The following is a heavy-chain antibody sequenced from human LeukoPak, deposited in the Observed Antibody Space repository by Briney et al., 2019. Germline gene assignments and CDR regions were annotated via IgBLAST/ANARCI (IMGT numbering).Heavy chain of an antibody. CDR2: IRYDGSNK. V-gene: IGHV3-30*02. CDR1: GFTFSDYY. CDR3: AKEGAGAAAIRGYRVNWFDP. Sequence: GGSLRLSCAASGFTFSDYYMSWIRQAPGKGLEWVAFIRYDGSNKYYADSVKGRFTISRDNSKNTLYLQMNSLRAEDTAVYYCAKEGAGAAAIRGYRVNWFDPWGQGTLVTVSS. J-gene: IGHJ5*02. D-gene: IGHD2-2*01.